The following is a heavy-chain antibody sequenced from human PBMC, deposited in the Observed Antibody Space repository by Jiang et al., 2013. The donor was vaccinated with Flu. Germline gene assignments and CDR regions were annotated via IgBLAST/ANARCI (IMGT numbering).Heavy chain of an antibody. J-gene: IGHJ4*02. CDR2: IDPSDSYT. CDR1: GYSFTSYW. V-gene: IGHV5-10-1*01. D-gene: IGHD6-19*01. Sequence: GAEVKKPGESLRISCKGSGYSFTSYWISWVRQMPGKGLEWMGRIDPSDSYTNYSPSFQGHVTISADKSISTAYLQWSSLKASDTAMYYCARLIRVEQWLEWVRDYWGQGTLVTVSS. CDR3: ARLIRVEQWLEWVRDY.